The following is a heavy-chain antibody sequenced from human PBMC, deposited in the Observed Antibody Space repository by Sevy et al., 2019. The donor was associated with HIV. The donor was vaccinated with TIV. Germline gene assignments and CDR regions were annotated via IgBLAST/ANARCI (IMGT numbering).Heavy chain of an antibody. J-gene: IGHJ6*03. CDR3: TRDSWTKDYYYYMDV. CDR1: EYTFTNYG. D-gene: IGHD5-12*01. CDR2: ISGRNGDT. Sequence: ASVKVSCKASEYTFTNYGISWVRQAPGQGLEWMGWISGRNGDTKYAQKFQGRVTMTTDTSTSTVYMELRSLRSDVTAVYYCTRDSWTKDYYYYMDVWGKGTTVTVSS. V-gene: IGHV1-18*01.